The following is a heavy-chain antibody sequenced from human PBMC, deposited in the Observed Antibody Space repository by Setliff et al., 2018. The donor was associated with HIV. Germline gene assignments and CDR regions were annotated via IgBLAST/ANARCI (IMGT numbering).Heavy chain of an antibody. CDR3: ARDSSRGYLDWLSLKYYYSYYIDV. V-gene: IGHV3-21*01. D-gene: IGHD3-9*01. Sequence: PGGSLGLSCEASGFTFSTYGMNWVRQAPGKGLEWVSSITSGSTYVNYADSVKGRFTISRDNAKNSLYLQMSSLRAEDTAVYYCARDSSRGYLDWLSLKYYYSYYIDVWGKGTTVTVSS. CDR2: ITSGSTYV. J-gene: IGHJ6*03. CDR1: GFTFSTYG.